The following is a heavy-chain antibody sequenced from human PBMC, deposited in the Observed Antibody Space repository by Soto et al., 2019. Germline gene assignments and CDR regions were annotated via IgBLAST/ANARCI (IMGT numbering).Heavy chain of an antibody. CDR1: GGSISTYY. Sequence: QVQLQESGPGLVKPSETLSLTCTDSGGSISTYYWNWIRQSAGKGLEWIGRVYISRSTNSHPSLKSRVAMSVDTSNNQFSLKVTSVTGADTAVYYCARGGRDGFDIWGQGTMVTVSS. V-gene: IGHV4-4*07. CDR3: ARGGRDGFDI. J-gene: IGHJ3*02. CDR2: VYISRST.